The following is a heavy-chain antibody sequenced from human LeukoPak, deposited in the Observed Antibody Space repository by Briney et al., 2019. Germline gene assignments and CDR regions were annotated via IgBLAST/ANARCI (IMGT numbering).Heavy chain of an antibody. Sequence: SETLSLTCTVTGGSISSYYWSWIRQPPGKGLEWIGYIYYSGSTNYNPSLKSRITISVDTSRNQFSLSLSSVTAADTAVYYCARGTVQMGMGERYFDNWGQGTLVTVSP. V-gene: IGHV4-59*01. CDR3: ARGTVQMGMGERYFDN. D-gene: IGHD1-1*01. CDR2: IYYSGST. CDR1: GGSISSYY. J-gene: IGHJ4*02.